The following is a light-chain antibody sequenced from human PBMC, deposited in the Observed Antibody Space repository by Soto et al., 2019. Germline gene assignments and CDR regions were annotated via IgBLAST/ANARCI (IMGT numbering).Light chain of an antibody. CDR2: WAS. CDR3: QQYYSSPPPWT. J-gene: IGKJ1*01. V-gene: IGKV4-1*01. CDR1: QSVLYSSNNKNH. Sequence: DIMMTQSPDSLAVSLGERATINCKSSQSVLYSSNNKNHLAWYQQKPGQPPKLLIYWASTRESGVPNLFSGSGSGIYFALTISSLQAEDVAVYYCQQYYSSPPPWTFGQGNKV.